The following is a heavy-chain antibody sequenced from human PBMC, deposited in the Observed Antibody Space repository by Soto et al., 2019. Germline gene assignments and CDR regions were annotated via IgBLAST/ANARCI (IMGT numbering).Heavy chain of an antibody. D-gene: IGHD1-1*01. CDR1: GGSISSYY. Sequence: QVQLQESGAGLVKPSETLSLTCTVSGGSISSYYWSWIRQPPGKGLEWIGYIYYSGSTNYNPSLKSRVTISVDTSKNQFSLKLSSVTAADTAVYYCARVAQLGLFDYWGQGTMVTVSS. J-gene: IGHJ4*02. CDR3: ARVAQLGLFDY. V-gene: IGHV4-59*01. CDR2: IYYSGST.